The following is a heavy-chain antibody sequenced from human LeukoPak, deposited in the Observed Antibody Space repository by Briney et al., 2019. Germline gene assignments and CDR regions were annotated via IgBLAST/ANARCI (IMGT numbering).Heavy chain of an antibody. CDR3: ARELPLTTVTTGIDY. D-gene: IGHD4-11*01. CDR2: IWCDGSNK. J-gene: IGHJ4*02. V-gene: IGHV3-33*08. CDR1: GLTFSSYG. Sequence: GRSLRLSCAASGLTFSSYGMHWVRQAPGKGLEGVAVIWCDGSNKYYADSVKGRFTISRDNSKNTLYLQMNSLRAEDTAVYYCARELPLTTVTTGIDYWGQGTLVTVSS.